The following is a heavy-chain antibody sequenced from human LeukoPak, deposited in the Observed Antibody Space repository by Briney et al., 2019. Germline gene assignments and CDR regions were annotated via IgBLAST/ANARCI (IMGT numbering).Heavy chain of an antibody. D-gene: IGHD1-1*01. Sequence: GGSLRLSCAASGFTVSTNYMSWVRQAPGKGLEWVSLIYSGGNTYYADSVKDRFTISRDISKNTLYLQMDSLSAEDTAVYYCARDRVNWNDVGGLFDYWGQGTLVTVSS. CDR1: GFTVSTNY. J-gene: IGHJ4*02. CDR3: ARDRVNWNDVGGLFDY. CDR2: IYSGGNT. V-gene: IGHV3-53*01.